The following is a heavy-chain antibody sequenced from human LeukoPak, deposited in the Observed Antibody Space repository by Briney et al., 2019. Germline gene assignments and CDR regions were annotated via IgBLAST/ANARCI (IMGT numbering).Heavy chain of an antibody. Sequence: GASVKVSCKASGGTFSSYAISWVRQAPGQGHEWMGRIIPIFGTANYAQKFQGRVTITTDESTSTAYMELSSLRSEDTAVYYCAGSGDYFDYWGQGTLVTVSS. V-gene: IGHV1-69*05. CDR1: GGTFSSYA. CDR2: IIPIFGTA. J-gene: IGHJ4*02. D-gene: IGHD2-15*01. CDR3: AGSGDYFDY.